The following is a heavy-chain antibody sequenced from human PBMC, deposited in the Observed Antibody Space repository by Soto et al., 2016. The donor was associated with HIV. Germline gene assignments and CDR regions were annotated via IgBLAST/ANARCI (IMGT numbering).Heavy chain of an antibody. D-gene: IGHD2-21*02. Sequence: QVQLVQSGAEVKKPGSSVKVSCKASGGTFNTYAIEWVRQAPGQGLEWMGGIIPLFVTPNYAQRFQGRVTITADESTSTAYMEVTSLRSEDTAVYYCARGSHIVVVTAQDGYFDYWGQGTLVTVSS. CDR1: GGTFNTYA. CDR2: IIPLFVTP. J-gene: IGHJ4*02. CDR3: ARGSHIVVVTAQDGYFDY. V-gene: IGHV1-69*01.